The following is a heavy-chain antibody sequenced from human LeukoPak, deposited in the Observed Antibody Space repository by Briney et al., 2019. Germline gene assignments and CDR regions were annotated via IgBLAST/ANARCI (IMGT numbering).Heavy chain of an antibody. J-gene: IGHJ4*02. D-gene: IGHD3-10*01. CDR2: MNPNSGNT. Sequence: ASVNVSCKASGYTFTSYDINWVRQATGQGLEWMGWMNPNSGNTGYAQKFQGRVTMTRNTSISTAYMELSSLRSEDTAVYYCARVWGITMVRGAAYYFDYWGQGTLVTVSS. CDR3: ARVWGITMVRGAAYYFDY. CDR1: GYTFTSYD. V-gene: IGHV1-8*01.